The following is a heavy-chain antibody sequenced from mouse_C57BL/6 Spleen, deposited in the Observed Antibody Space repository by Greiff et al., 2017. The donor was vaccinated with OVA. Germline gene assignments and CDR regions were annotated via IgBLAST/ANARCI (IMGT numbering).Heavy chain of an antibody. CDR1: GFSLSTSGMG. D-gene: IGHD1-1*01. J-gene: IGHJ1*03. CDR3: ARSHYYGSSEGWYFDV. CDR2: IYWDDDK. Sequence: TLKVSGPGILQSSQTLSLTCSFSGFSLSTSGMGVSWIRQPSGKGLEWLAHIYWDDDKRYNPSLKSRLTISKDTSRNQVFLKITSVDTADTATYYCARSHYYGSSEGWYFDVWGTGTTVTVSS. V-gene: IGHV8-12*01.